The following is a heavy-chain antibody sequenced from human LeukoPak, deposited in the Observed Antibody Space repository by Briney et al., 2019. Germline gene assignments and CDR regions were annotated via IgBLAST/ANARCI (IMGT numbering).Heavy chain of an antibody. CDR1: GFTFDDCA. CDR2: ISWNSGSI. Sequence: GGSLRLSCAASGFTFDDCAMHWVRQAPGKGLEWVSGISWNSGSIGYADSVKGRFTISRDNAKNSLYLQMNSLRAEDTALYYCAKDPYCSGGSCYPEWGQGTLVTVSS. D-gene: IGHD2-15*01. J-gene: IGHJ4*02. V-gene: IGHV3-9*01. CDR3: AKDPYCSGGSCYPE.